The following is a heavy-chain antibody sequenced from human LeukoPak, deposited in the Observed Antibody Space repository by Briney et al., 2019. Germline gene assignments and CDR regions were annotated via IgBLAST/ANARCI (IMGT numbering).Heavy chain of an antibody. V-gene: IGHV7-4-1*02. CDR2: INTNTGNP. Sequence: ASVKVSCRASGYTFTSYAMNWVRQAPGQGLEWMGWINTNTGNPTYAQGFTGRFVFSLDTSVSTAYLQISSLKAEDTAVYYCARVYEYQLLLAPMDVWGQGTTVTVSS. J-gene: IGHJ6*02. CDR1: GYTFTSYA. D-gene: IGHD2-2*01. CDR3: ARVYEYQLLLAPMDV.